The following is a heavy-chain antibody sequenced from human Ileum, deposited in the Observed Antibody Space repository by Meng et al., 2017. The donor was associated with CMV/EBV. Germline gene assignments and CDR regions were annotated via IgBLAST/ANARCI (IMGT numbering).Heavy chain of an antibody. J-gene: IGHJ5*02. CDR3: ARIRKYVGALRVDDDP. V-gene: IGHV1-8*01. D-gene: IGHD1-26*01. Sequence: ASVKVSCKASGYTFTSYDINWVRQATGQGLERMGWINPNSGNTGYAQKFQGRVTMTRNTSISTAYMELRSLRSEDTAVYYCARIRKYVGALRVDDDPWGQGTLVTVSS. CDR1: GYTFTSYD. CDR2: INPNSGNT.